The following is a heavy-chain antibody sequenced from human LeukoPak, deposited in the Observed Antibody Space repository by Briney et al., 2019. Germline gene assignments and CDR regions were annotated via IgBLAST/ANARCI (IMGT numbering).Heavy chain of an antibody. CDR1: GFTFSSYA. Sequence: GGSLRLSCAASGFTFSSYAMSWVRQAPGRGLEWVSSNSGSGGSTYYADSVKGRFTISRDNSKDTLYLQMHSLRGEDTAVYFCAKDRDYDFWSGYYWDNWGQGTLVTVSS. CDR2: NSGSGGST. D-gene: IGHD3-3*01. CDR3: AKDRDYDFWSGYYWDN. J-gene: IGHJ4*02. V-gene: IGHV3-23*01.